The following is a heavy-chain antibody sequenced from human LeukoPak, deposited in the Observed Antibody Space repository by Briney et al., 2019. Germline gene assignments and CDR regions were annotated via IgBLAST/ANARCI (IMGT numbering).Heavy chain of an antibody. CDR2: ISGSDGNT. D-gene: IGHD4-23*01. CDR1: GLTFSTYA. J-gene: IGHJ4*02. Sequence: PGGSLRLSCEASGLTFSTYAMSWVRQAPGKGLEWVSSISGSDGNTYYADSVKGRFTISRDNSKNTLYLQMNSLRAEDTAVYYCASAFYGGNPDAGYWGQGTLVTVSS. CDR3: ASAFYGGNPDAGY. V-gene: IGHV3-23*01.